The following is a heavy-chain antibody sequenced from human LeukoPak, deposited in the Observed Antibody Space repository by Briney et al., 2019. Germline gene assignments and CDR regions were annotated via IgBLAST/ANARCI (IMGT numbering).Heavy chain of an antibody. J-gene: IGHJ4*02. V-gene: IGHV3-48*03. D-gene: IGHD1-26*01. CDR3: ARFPEWELPLFDY. CDR2: ISSSGSTI. Sequence: GGSLRLSCAASGFTFSSYEMNWVRQAPGKGLEWVSYISSSGSTIYYADSVKGRFTISGDNAKNSLYLQMNSLRAEDTAVYYCARFPEWELPLFDYWGQGTLVTVSS. CDR1: GFTFSSYE.